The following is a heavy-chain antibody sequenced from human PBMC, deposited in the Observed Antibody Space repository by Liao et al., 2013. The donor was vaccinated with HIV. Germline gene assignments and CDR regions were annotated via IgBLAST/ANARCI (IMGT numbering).Heavy chain of an antibody. J-gene: IGHJ3*01. V-gene: IGHV4-4*07. CDR3: AARITISGVAIPHALDV. Sequence: QMQLQESGPGLVKPSETLSLTRAVSGGSINNHFWNWIRQPAGRGLEWIGRIYTSGNTNYNPSLKSRVTMSVDTSKNQFSLKLTSVTAADTAVYYCAARITISGVAIPHALDVWGQGTMVAVSS. D-gene: IGHD3-3*01. CDR1: GGSINNHF. CDR2: IYTSGNT.